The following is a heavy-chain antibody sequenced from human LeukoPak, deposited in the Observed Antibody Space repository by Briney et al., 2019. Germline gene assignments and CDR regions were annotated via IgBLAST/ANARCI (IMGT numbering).Heavy chain of an antibody. CDR3: ARVVGPGSGCFDY. J-gene: IGHJ4*02. CDR2: INPNSGGT. V-gene: IGHV1-2*02. D-gene: IGHD3-22*01. CDR1: GYTFTGYY. Sequence: ASVKVSCKASGYTFTGYYMHWVRQAPGQGLEWMGWINPNSGGTNYAQKFQGRVTMTRNTSISTAYMELSRLRSDDTAVYYCARVVGPGSGCFDYWGQGTLVTVSS.